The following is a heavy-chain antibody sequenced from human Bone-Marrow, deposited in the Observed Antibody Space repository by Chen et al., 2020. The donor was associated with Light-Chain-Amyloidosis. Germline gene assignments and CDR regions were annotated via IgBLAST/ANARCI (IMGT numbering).Heavy chain of an antibody. CDR2: MSGSGGSR. V-gene: IGHV3-23*04. Sequence: EVQLVESGGGLLQRGGSLRLSCAASGFAFSSYAMSWVRQAPGKGLEWVSTMSGSGGSRYYGDSVKCRLTISRDNSKNALLLQMNSVRAEDTAVYYCAKDISYDDILPGYPADAFDIWGQGTMVTVSS. D-gene: IGHD3-9*01. CDR3: AKDISYDDILPGYPADAFDI. CDR1: GFAFSSYA. J-gene: IGHJ3*02.